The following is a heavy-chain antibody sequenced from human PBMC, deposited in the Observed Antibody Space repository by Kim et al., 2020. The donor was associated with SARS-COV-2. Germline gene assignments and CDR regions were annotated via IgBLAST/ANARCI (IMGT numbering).Heavy chain of an antibody. J-gene: IGHJ6*02. V-gene: IGHV6-1*01. CDR2: TYYRSRWYY. D-gene: IGHD3-22*01. CDR1: RDSVSTTSGA. CDR3: ARIPKWLLHYGMDV. Sequence: SQTLSLTCAISRDSVSTTSGAWNWIRQSPSRGLEWLGRTYYRSRWYYDYAISVKSRITINADTSKNQLSLQLNSVTPDDTAVYYCARIPKWLLHYGMDVWGQGTTVTVSS.